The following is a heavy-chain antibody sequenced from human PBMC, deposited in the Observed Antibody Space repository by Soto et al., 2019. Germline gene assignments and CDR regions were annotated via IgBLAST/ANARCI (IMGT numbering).Heavy chain of an antibody. J-gene: IGHJ6*02. CDR3: ARDTPLGGSCWSGNV. Sequence: LSQTLSLTCAISVDSVSSNSAAWNLISQSPSRGLEWLGRTYYRSKWYNDYAVSVKSRITINPDTSKNQFSLQLNSVTPEDTAVSYCARDTPLGGSCWSGNVWGQGTTVTVSS. CDR1: VDSVSSNSAA. CDR2: TYYRSKWYN. V-gene: IGHV6-1*01. D-gene: IGHD6-19*01.